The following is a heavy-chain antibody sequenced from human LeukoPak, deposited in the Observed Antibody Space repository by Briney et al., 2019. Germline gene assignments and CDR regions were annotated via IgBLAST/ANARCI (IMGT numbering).Heavy chain of an antibody. Sequence: GGSLRLSCEASGFSSRRYYMSWVRQAPGRGLQWVSVLFSGGDTYYTDSVKGRVSISRDTSRETLFLQMNSRRADDTAVYYCARQGFDSGFDYGGHGTMVTVSS. CDR2: LFSGGDT. CDR3: ARQGFDSGFDY. V-gene: IGHV3-66*04. CDR1: GFSSRRYY. J-gene: IGHJ4*01. D-gene: IGHD2-21*01.